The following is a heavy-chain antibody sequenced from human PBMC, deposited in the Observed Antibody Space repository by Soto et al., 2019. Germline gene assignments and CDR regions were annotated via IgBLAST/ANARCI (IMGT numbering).Heavy chain of an antibody. V-gene: IGHV4-31*03. Sequence: SVTLSITCTLSGGSISRGGYYWSWIRQHPGKGLEWIGYIYYSGSTYYNPSLKSRVTISVDTSKNQFSLKLSSVTAAVTAVYYCARWPQLDPRFDYWGKGTLVTASS. CDR2: IYYSGST. J-gene: IGHJ4*02. D-gene: IGHD1-1*01. CDR1: GGSISRGGYY. CDR3: ARWPQLDPRFDY.